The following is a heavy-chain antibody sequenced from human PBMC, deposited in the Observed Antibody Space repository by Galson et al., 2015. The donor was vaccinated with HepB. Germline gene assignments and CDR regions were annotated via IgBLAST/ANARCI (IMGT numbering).Heavy chain of an antibody. V-gene: IGHV1-2*02. CDR1: GYTFTGYY. CDR2: INPNSGGT. J-gene: IGHJ4*02. CDR3: ARDRRGVAAAGTYFDY. D-gene: IGHD6-13*01. Sequence: GYTFTGYYLHWVRQAPGQGLEWMGWINPNSGGTNYAQKFQGRVTMTRDTSISTAYMELSRLRSDDTAVYYCARDRRGVAAAGTYFDYWGQGTLVTVSS.